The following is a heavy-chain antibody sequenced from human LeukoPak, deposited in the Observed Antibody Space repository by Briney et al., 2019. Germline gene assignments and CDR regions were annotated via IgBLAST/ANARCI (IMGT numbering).Heavy chain of an antibody. V-gene: IGHV1-69*04. CDR3: ARTIAVAGNGFDY. CDR1: GGTFSSYA. D-gene: IGHD6-19*01. CDR2: IIPILGIA. J-gene: IGHJ4*02. Sequence: GASVKVSCKASGGTFSSYAISWVRQAPGQGLEWMGRIIPILGIANYAQKFQGRVTITADKSTGTAYMELSSLRSEDTAVYYCARTIAVAGNGFDYWGQGTLVTVSS.